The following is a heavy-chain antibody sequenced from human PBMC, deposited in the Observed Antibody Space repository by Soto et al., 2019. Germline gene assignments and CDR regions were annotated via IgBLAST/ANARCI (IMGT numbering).Heavy chain of an antibody. CDR2: INPNGGDT. V-gene: IGHV1-46*01. J-gene: IGHJ4*02. D-gene: IGHD3-3*01. CDR3: AKDRYYDFWSGIDKYYFDY. CDR1: GYTFTYYH. Sequence: GASVKVSCKASGYTFTYYHVHWVRQAPGQGLEWMGIINPNGGDTTYAQKFQGRVTMTRDTSTSTVYMEVSSLRSEDTAVYYCAKDRYYDFWSGIDKYYFDYWGQGTLVTVSS.